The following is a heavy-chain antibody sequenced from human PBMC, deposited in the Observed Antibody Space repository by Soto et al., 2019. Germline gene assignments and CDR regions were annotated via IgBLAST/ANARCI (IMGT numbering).Heavy chain of an antibody. D-gene: IGHD3-10*01. CDR1: GFPFSNYW. CDR3: SRHGSGSYFDY. CDR2: INSDGRST. Sequence: EVQLVESGGGLVQPGGSLRLSCAASGFPFSNYWIHWVRQAPGKGLGWVSRINSDGRSTTYADSVKGRFTIYRDNAKDTLYLQMNSLRAEDTAVYYCSRHGSGSYFDYWGQGTLVTVYS. J-gene: IGHJ4*02. V-gene: IGHV3-74*01.